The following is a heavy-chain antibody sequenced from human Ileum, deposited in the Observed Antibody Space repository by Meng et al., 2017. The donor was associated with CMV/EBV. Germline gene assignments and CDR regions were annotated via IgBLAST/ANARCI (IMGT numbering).Heavy chain of an antibody. CDR2: IHQDGSEK. D-gene: IGHD1-26*01. CDR3: AKLVGKITMPDF. Sequence: GESLKISCAASGFTFSSYWLTWVRQAPGKGLEWVANIHQDGSEKNYVDSVKGRFTISRDNAKNSLYLQMNSLRAEDTAVYYCAKLVGKITMPDFWGQGTLVTVSS. V-gene: IGHV3-7*01. J-gene: IGHJ4*02. CDR1: GFTFSSYW.